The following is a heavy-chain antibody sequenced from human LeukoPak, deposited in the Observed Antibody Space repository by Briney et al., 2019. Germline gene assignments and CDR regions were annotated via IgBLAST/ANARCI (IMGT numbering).Heavy chain of an antibody. J-gene: IGHJ3*02. Sequence: GGSLRLSCAASGFTFSISTMTWVRQAPGEGLEWILHIRDDGTTIDYANSVKGRFTISRDNAKNSLYLQMNSLRAGDTAVYYCVRDFIFAFDIWGQGTVVTVSS. D-gene: IGHD3-9*01. CDR3: VRDFIFAFDI. V-gene: IGHV3-48*01. CDR2: IRDDGTTI. CDR1: GFTFSIST.